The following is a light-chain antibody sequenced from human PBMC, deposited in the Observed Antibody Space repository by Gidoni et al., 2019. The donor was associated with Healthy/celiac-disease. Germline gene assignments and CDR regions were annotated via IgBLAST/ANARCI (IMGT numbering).Light chain of an antibody. V-gene: IGLV2-11*01. J-gene: IGLJ3*02. CDR2: DVR. CDR3: CSDAGSYGWV. Sequence: HSALTQPRSVSGSPGQAVTITCTGTSSAVGCYNYVSWYQPPPGKAPKLMFYDVRKRPSGVPDRFSGSKAGNTASLTISGLQAEDEADYYCCSDAGSYGWVFGGGTKLTVL. CDR1: SSAVGCYNY.